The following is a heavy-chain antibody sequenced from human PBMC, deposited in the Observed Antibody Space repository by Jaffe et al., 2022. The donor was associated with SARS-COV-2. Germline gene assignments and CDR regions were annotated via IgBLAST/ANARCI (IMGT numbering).Heavy chain of an antibody. V-gene: IGHV3-30-3*01. Sequence: QVQLVESGGGVVQPGRSLRLSCAASGFTFSSYAMHWVRQAPGKGLEWVAVISYDGSNKYYADSVKGRFTISRDNSKNTLYLQMNSLRAEDTAVYYCARDMGYSSSSFDYWGQGTLVTVSS. J-gene: IGHJ4*02. CDR3: ARDMGYSSSSFDY. CDR1: GFTFSSYA. CDR2: ISYDGSNK. D-gene: IGHD6-6*01.